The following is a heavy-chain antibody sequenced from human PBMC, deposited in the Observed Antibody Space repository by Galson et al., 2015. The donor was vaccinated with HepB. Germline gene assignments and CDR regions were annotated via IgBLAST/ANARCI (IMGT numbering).Heavy chain of an antibody. CDR2: ISGSGGST. J-gene: IGHJ4*02. D-gene: IGHD3-10*01. CDR3: AKKRRFGDSLGGPFDY. Sequence: SLRLSCAASGFTFSSYAMSWVRQAPGKGLEWVSAISGSGGSTYYADSVKGRFTISRDNSKNTLYLQMNSLRAEDTAVYYCAKKRRFGDSLGGPFDYWGQGTLVTVSS. V-gene: IGHV3-23*01. CDR1: GFTFSSYA.